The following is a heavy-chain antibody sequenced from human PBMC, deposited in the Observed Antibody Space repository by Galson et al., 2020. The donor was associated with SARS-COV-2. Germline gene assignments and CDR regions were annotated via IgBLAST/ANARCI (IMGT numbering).Heavy chain of an antibody. V-gene: IGHV1-58*01. CDR2: IVVGSGNT. D-gene: IGHD2-15*01. J-gene: IGHJ3*02. CDR1: GFTFTSSA. Sequence: KISFNASGFTFTSSALQWVRQARGQRLEWIGWIVVGSGNTNYAQKFQERVTITRDMSTSTAYMELSSLGSEDTAVYYCAAPYCSGVSCHDAFDIWGQGTMVTVSS. CDR3: AAPYCSGVSCHDAFDI.